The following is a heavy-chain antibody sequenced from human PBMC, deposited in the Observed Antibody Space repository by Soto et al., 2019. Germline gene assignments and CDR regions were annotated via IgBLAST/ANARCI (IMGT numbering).Heavy chain of an antibody. CDR3: SRAVRLSGDAFDI. CDR2: IRTAPYGATR. CDR1: GFTLSAYP. Sequence: PGGSLRLSCSASGFTLSAYPISWFRQAPGKGLEWVGYIRTAPYGATREYAASVRDRFTISRDDSESIVSLQMNSLKIEDTAVYYCSRAVRLSGDAFDIWGQGTMVTVSS. J-gene: IGHJ3*02. D-gene: IGHD1-1*01. V-gene: IGHV3-49*03.